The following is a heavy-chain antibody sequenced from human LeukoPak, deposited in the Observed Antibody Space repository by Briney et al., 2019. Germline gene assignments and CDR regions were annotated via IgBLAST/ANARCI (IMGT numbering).Heavy chain of an antibody. Sequence: PSETLSLTCAVYGGSFSGYYWSWIRQPPGKGLEWIGEINHSGSTNYNPSLKSRVTISVDTSKNQFSLKLSSVTAADTAAYYCARASMVRGVIVYWGQGTLVTVSS. CDR1: GGSFSGYY. D-gene: IGHD3-10*01. CDR3: ARASMVRGVIVY. V-gene: IGHV4-34*01. J-gene: IGHJ4*02. CDR2: INHSGST.